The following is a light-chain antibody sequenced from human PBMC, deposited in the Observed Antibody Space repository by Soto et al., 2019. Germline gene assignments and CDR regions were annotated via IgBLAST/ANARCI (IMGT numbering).Light chain of an antibody. CDR3: QQSYSTPT. CDR2: SAS. Sequence: DIQMTQSPSSLSASVGDRVIITCRASQNINSFLNWYQQKPGMAPRLLIRSASTLHSGVPSRFNGGGSGTDFTLTIRSLQFEDFATYYCQQSYSTPTFGQGTKVEI. CDR1: QNINSF. V-gene: IGKV1-39*01. J-gene: IGKJ1*01.